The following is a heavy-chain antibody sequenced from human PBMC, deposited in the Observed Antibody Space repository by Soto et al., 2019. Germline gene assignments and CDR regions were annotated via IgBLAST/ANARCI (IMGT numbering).Heavy chain of an antibody. V-gene: IGHV3-74*01. CDR2: VNGDGTRI. CDR1: GFMFNTYW. J-gene: IGHJ6*02. D-gene: IGHD6-19*01. CDR3: TRAGTPSDYYYGMDV. Sequence: GGSLRLSCAASGFMFNTYWMHWVRQAPGKGLVSVSRVNGDGTRINYADSMKGRFTISRDNAKKTLYLQMNSLIVEDTAVYYCTRAGTPSDYYYGMDVWGQGTTVTVSS.